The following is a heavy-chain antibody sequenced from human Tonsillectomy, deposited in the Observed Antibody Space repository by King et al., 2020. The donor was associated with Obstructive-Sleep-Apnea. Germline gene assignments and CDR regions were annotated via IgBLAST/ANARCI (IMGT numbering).Heavy chain of an antibody. CDR3: AKDLVYYDSSGYYGIDY. J-gene: IGHJ4*01. D-gene: IGHD3-22*01. CDR1: GFTFSSYG. Sequence: VQLVESGGGVVQPGRSLRLSCAASGFTFSSYGMHWVRQAPGKGLEWVAVISYDGSNKYYADSVKGRFTISRDNSKNTLYLQMNSLRAEDTAVYYCAKDLVYYDSSGYYGIDYWGHGTLVTVSS. CDR2: ISYDGSNK. V-gene: IGHV3-30*18.